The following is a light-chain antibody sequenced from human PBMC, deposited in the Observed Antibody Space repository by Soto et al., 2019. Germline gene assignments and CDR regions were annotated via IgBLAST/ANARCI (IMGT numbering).Light chain of an antibody. CDR2: GAS. CDR3: QQYNNWPLLT. V-gene: IGKV3D-15*01. Sequence: EIVMTQSPATLSVSPGERVTLSCRASQSVRRNLAWYQQKPGQAPRLLIYGASTRATGIPARFSGSGSVTEFTLIISSLQSEEFSVYYCQQYNNWPLLTFGGGTKVEIK. J-gene: IGKJ4*01. CDR1: QSVRRN.